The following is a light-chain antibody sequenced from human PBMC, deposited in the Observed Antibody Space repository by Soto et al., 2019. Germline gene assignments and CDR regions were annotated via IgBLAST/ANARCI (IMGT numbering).Light chain of an antibody. CDR3: QKYDSAPLT. V-gene: IGKV1-27*01. Sequence: DIQLTQSPSSLSASVGDRVTVTCRASQDINRYLAWYQQKPGQVPELLIYAAFTLHSGVSSRFSGSGSGTHFTLTISSLQPEDVATYYCQKYDSAPLTFGGGTRVDLK. J-gene: IGKJ4*01. CDR2: AAF. CDR1: QDINRY.